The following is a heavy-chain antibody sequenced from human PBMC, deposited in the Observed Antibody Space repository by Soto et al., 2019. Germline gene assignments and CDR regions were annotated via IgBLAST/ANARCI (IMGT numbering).Heavy chain of an antibody. J-gene: IGHJ4*02. D-gene: IGHD3-3*01. V-gene: IGHV1-58*01. Sequence: QMQLVQSGPEVKKPGTSVKVSCKASGFTFTSSAVQWVRQARGQRLEWIGRIVVGSGNTNYAQKFQERVTITRDMSTSTAYMELSSLRSEDTAVYYCAADREYDFWSGYAIWGQGTLVTVSS. CDR2: IVVGSGNT. CDR3: AADREYDFWSGYAI. CDR1: GFTFTSSA.